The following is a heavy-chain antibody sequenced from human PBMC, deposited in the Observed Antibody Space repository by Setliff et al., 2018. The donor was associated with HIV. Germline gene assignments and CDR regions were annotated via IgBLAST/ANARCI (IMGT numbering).Heavy chain of an antibody. Sequence: PGESLTISCKASGYSFSDYWIGWVRQMPGKGLEWIGVIYPGDSTIRYGPSFQGQVSISADRSITTAYLQWRSLKASDSAMYYCTRRRRAPGIEDLEAYWGQGTLVTVSS. CDR2: IYPGDSTI. D-gene: IGHD1-26*01. J-gene: IGHJ4*02. V-gene: IGHV5-51*01. CDR3: TRRRRAPGIEDLEAY. CDR1: GYSFSDYW.